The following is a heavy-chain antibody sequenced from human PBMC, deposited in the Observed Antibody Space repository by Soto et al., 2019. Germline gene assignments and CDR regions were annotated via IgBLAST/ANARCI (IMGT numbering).Heavy chain of an antibody. Sequence: QPPGKGLEWIGYIYYSGSTNYNPSLKSRVTISVDTSKNQFSLKLSSVTAADTPVYYCARDLSADYWGQGTLVSVFS. CDR2: IYYSGST. J-gene: IGHJ4*02. D-gene: IGHD3-10*01. V-gene: IGHV4-59*01. CDR3: ARDLSADY.